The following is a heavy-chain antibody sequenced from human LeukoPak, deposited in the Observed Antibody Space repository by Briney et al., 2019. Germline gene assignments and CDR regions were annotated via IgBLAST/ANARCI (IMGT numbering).Heavy chain of an antibody. CDR2: IRYDGSNK. V-gene: IGHV3-30*02. Sequence: PGGSLRLSCAASGFTFSSYGMHWVRQAPGQGLEWVAFIRYDGSNKYYADSVKGRFTISRDNSKNTLYLQMNSLRAEDTAVYYCANLGVQLERSGAFDIWGQGTMVTVSS. D-gene: IGHD1-1*01. CDR3: ANLGVQLERSGAFDI. CDR1: GFTFSSYG. J-gene: IGHJ3*02.